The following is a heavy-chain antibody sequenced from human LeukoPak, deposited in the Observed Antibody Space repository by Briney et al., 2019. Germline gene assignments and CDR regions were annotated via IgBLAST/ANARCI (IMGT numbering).Heavy chain of an antibody. CDR2: IIPIFGTA. V-gene: IGHV1-69*05. Sequence: ASGKVSCKASGGTFTSYAISWVRQSPGQGRGWMGGIIPIFGTANYAQQFQCRVTITTDESTSTAYMELSSLRSEDTAVYYCSRGIVPAADALDDAFDIWGQGTMVTVSS. D-gene: IGHD2-2*01. CDR3: SRGIVPAADALDDAFDI. J-gene: IGHJ3*02. CDR1: GGTFTSYA.